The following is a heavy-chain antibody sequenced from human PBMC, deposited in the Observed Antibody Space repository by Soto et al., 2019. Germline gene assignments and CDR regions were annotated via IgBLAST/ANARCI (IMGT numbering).Heavy chain of an antibody. V-gene: IGHV3-21*01. CDR3: ARGYTGYCSGGTCYWFYP. Sequence: EVQLVESGGGLVKPGGSLRLSGAASGFSFSSYSMNWVRQAPGKGLEWVSSISSSASHINYADSVKGRFTISRDNAKKSLYLQMNSLKAEDTAVYYCARGYTGYCSGGTCYWFYPLGQGTLVTVSS. CDR2: ISSSASHI. J-gene: IGHJ5*02. CDR1: GFSFSSYS. D-gene: IGHD2-15*01.